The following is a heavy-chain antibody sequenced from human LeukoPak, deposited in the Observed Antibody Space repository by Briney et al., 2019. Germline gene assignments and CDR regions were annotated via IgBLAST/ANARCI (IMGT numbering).Heavy chain of an antibody. Sequence: SETLSLTCTVSGGSISAYSWSWIRQPPGKGLECIGYINYGGGTNYSPSLKSRVTISLDTSKIQFSLKLSSVTAADTAVYYCARYYYYDRKGGVWGQGTMVTVSS. CDR1: GGSISAYS. V-gene: IGHV4-59*01. CDR3: ARYYYYDRKGGV. CDR2: INYGGGT. J-gene: IGHJ3*01. D-gene: IGHD3-22*01.